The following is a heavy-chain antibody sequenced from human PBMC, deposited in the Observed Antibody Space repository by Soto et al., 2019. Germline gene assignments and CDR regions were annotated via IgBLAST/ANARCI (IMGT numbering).Heavy chain of an antibody. Sequence: QVQLVESGGGVVQPGRSLRLSCAASGFTFSSYAMHWVRQAPGKGLEWVAVISYDGSNKYYADSVKGRFTISRDNSKNTEYLQMNSLRAENTAVYYCARVLGGWPSTGAFDIWGQGTMVTVSS. CDR3: ARVLGGWPSTGAFDI. V-gene: IGHV3-30-3*01. J-gene: IGHJ3*02. CDR2: ISYDGSNK. D-gene: IGHD6-19*01. CDR1: GFTFSSYA.